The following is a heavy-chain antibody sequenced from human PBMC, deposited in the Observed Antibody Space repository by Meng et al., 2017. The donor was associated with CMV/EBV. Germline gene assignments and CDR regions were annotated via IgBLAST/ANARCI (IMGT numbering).Heavy chain of an antibody. D-gene: IGHD5-24*01. J-gene: IGHJ4*02. Sequence: KVSCKGSGYSFTSYWIGWVRQMPGKGLEWMGIIYPGDSVTRYSPSFQGQVTISADKSISTAYLQWSSLKASDTAMYYCATAPIEMATNGGFFDYWGQGTLVTVSS. V-gene: IGHV5-51*01. CDR1: GYSFTSYW. CDR3: ATAPIEMATNGGFFDY. CDR2: IYPGDSVT.